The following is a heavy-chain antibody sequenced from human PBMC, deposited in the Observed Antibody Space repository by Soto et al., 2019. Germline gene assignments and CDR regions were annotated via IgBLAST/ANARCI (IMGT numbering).Heavy chain of an antibody. CDR1: GGSFSGYY. J-gene: IGHJ5*02. Sequence: SETLSLTCAVYGGSFSGYYWSWIRQPPGKGLEWIGEINHSGSTNYNPSLKSRVTISVDTSKNQFSLKLSSVTAADTAVYYCAVADYYDSSGLNWFDPWGQGTLVTVSS. V-gene: IGHV4-34*01. CDR3: AVADYYDSSGLNWFDP. CDR2: INHSGST. D-gene: IGHD3-22*01.